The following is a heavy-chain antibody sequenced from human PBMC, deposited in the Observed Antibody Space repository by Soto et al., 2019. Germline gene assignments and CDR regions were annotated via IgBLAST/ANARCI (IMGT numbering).Heavy chain of an antibody. J-gene: IGHJ6*02. CDR2: INHSGST. CDR3: ARGPRSPVVPADHYYYYGMDV. V-gene: IGHV4-34*01. Sequence: QVQLQQWGAGLLKPSETLSLTCAVYGGSFSGYYWSWIRQPPGKGLEWIGEINHSGSTNYNPSLKLRVTISVDPAKNQCSLQLSSVTAADTAVYYWARGPRSPVVPADHYYYYGMDVWGQGTTVTVSS. D-gene: IGHD2-2*01. CDR1: GGSFSGYY.